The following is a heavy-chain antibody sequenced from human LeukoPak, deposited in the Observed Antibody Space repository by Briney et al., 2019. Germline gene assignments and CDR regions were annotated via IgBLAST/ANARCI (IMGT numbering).Heavy chain of an antibody. D-gene: IGHD2-2*01. CDR1: GFTFSSYG. V-gene: IGHV3-30*02. CDR2: IRYDGSNK. CDR3: AKRRGYHLLHPAVGAFDI. J-gene: IGHJ3*02. Sequence: GGSLRLSCAASGFTFSSYGMHWVRQAPGKGLEWVAFIRYDGSNKYYADSVKGRFTISRDNSKNTLYLQMNSLRAEDTAVFYCAKRRGYHLLHPAVGAFDIWGQGTMVTVSS.